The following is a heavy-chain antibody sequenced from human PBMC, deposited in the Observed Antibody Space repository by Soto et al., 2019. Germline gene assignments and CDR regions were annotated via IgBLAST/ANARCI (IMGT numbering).Heavy chain of an antibody. J-gene: IGHJ6*03. V-gene: IGHV1-8*01. CDR2: MNPNSGNT. CDR3: ARGRRSPYQLLGGGYYYYYMDV. CDR1: GYTFTTYD. D-gene: IGHD2-2*01. Sequence: ASLTVCCKTSGYTFTTYDSKWVREAPGQGLEWMKWMNPNSGNTGYAQKFQGRVTMTRNTSISTAYMELSSLRSEDTAVYYCARGRRSPYQLLGGGYYYYYMDVWGKGTTVTVSS.